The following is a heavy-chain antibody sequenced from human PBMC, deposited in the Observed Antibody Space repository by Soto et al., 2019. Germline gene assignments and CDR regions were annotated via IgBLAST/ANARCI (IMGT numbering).Heavy chain of an antibody. V-gene: IGHV4-39*01. CDR3: ARRTPLYASESSRFDP. D-gene: IGHD3-10*01. Sequence: SETLSLTCTVSGGSITRTTNYWGWIRQPPGKGLEWIGTVDYTGSTNYNPSLESRVTISVDTSKNQFSLNLRSVTAADTAVYYCARRTPLYASESSRFDPWGQGALVTVSS. CDR1: GGSITRTTNY. CDR2: VDYTGST. J-gene: IGHJ5*02.